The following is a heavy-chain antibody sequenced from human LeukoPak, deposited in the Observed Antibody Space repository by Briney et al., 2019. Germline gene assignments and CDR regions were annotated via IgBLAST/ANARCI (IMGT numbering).Heavy chain of an antibody. CDR2: LSYSVHS. D-gene: IGHD6-13*01. CDR3: ARVAAAGTGPDY. J-gene: IGHJ4*02. V-gene: IGHV4-59*01. CDR1: GDSIRGYY. Sequence: SETLSLTCAVSGDSIRGYYWSWIRQPPGKGLEWVGFLSYSVHSDYNPSLKSRVTISVDTSKNQFSLRLSSVTAADTAIYYCARVAAAGTGPDYWGQGTLVTVSS.